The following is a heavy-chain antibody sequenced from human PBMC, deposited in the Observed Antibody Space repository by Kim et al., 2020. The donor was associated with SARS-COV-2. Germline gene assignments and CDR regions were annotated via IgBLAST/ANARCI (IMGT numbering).Heavy chain of an antibody. Sequence: YLDSLKGRFTMSRDTARNSLSLQMNSLRIEDTAMYYCAALDSAQVPGGIWGRGTLVTVSS. V-gene: IGHV3-7*01. J-gene: IGHJ4*02. D-gene: IGHD3-10*01. CDR3: AALDSAQVPGGI.